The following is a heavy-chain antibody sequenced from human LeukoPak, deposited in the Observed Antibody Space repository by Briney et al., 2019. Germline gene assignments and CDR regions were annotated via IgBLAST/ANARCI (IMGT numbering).Heavy chain of an antibody. J-gene: IGHJ4*02. CDR3: ARELRGGSGGSCYDY. V-gene: IGHV3-23*01. CDR1: GLTFSSYA. Sequence: GGSLRLSCAASGLTFSSYAMNWVRQAPGKGLEWVSAISGSGGNTYYADSVKGRFTISRDNAKNSLYLQMNSLRAEDTALYYCARELRGGSGGSCYDYWGQGTLVTVSS. CDR2: ISGSGGNT. D-gene: IGHD2-15*01.